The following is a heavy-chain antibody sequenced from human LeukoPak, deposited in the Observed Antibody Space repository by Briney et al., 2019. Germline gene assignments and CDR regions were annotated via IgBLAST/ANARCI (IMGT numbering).Heavy chain of an antibody. J-gene: IGHJ6*03. CDR2: IIPIFGTA. CDR3: AVDGETAEGGNYYYYMDV. CDR1: GYTFTSYD. D-gene: IGHD2-21*02. V-gene: IGHV1-69*05. Sequence: ASVKVSCKASGYTFTSYDINWVRQAPGQGLEWMGGIIPIFGTANYAQKFQGRVTITTDESTSTAYMELSSLRSEDTAVYYCAVDGETAEGGNYYYYMDVWGKGTTVTVSS.